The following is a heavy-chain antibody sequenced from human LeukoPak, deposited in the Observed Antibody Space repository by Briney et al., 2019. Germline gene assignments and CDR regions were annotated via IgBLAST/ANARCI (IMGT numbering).Heavy chain of an antibody. CDR2: ISYDGSNK. CDR3: AKEREELAFWYFDY. CDR1: GFTFSSYG. Sequence: GGSLRLSCAASGFTFSSYGMHWVRQAPGKGLEWVAVISYDGSNKYYADSVKGRFTISRDNFKNTLYLQMNSLRAEDTAVYYCAKEREELAFWYFDYWGQGTLVTVSS. V-gene: IGHV3-30*18. D-gene: IGHD3-3*02. J-gene: IGHJ4*02.